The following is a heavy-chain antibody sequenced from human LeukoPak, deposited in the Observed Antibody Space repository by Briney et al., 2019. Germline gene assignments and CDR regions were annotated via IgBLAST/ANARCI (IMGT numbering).Heavy chain of an antibody. CDR2: ICSGGNT. D-gene: IGHD6-13*01. CDR1: GGSVSSSYY. J-gene: IGHJ4*02. CDR3: ARLRAAPVEAHFDY. Sequence: PSETLSLTCTVSGGSVSSSYYWGWIRQPPGKGLEWIGSICSGGNTCYNPSLKSRATISVDTSKSQFSLKLTSVTAADTAVYYCARLRAAPVEAHFDYWGQGTLVTVSS. V-gene: IGHV4-39*07.